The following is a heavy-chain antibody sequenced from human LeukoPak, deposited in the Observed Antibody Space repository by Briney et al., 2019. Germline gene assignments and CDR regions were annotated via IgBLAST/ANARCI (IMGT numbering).Heavy chain of an antibody. J-gene: IGHJ5*02. V-gene: IGHV1-69*05. Sequence: VASVKVSCKASGGTFSSYAISWVRQAPGQGLEWMGGIIPIFGTANYAQKFQGRVTITTDESTSTAYMELSSLRSEDTAVYYCLFGSGSYWFDPWGQGTLVTVSS. CDR2: IIPIFGTA. CDR3: LFGSGSYWFDP. D-gene: IGHD3-10*01. CDR1: GGTFSSYA.